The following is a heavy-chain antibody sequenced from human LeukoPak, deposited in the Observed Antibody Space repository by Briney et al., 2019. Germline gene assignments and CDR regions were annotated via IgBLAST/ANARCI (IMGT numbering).Heavy chain of an antibody. V-gene: IGHV3-7*01. J-gene: IGHJ4*02. D-gene: IGHD6-13*01. CDR2: IKEDGSER. CDR3: AKDRGIAAAGTDY. CDR1: GFTFSGYW. Sequence: PGGSLRLSCAASGFTFSGYWMSWVRQAPGEGLEWVANIKEDGSERYYVDSVKGRLTISRDNAKSSLYLQMNSLRAEDTAVYYCAKDRGIAAAGTDYWGQGTLVTVSS.